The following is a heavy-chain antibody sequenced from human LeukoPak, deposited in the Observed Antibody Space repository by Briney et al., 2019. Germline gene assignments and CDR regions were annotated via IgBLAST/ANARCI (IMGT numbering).Heavy chain of an antibody. CDR2: ISSSSDCI. J-gene: IGHJ4*02. CDR1: GITFSTYW. Sequence: GGSLRLSCAASGITFSTYWMNWVRQAPGKGLEWVSSISSSSDCIYYADSVKGRFTISRDNAKNSLYLQMNSLRAEDTAVYYCAISEGRSGYYLEVDYWGQGTLVTVSS. D-gene: IGHD3-22*01. CDR3: AISEGRSGYYLEVDY. V-gene: IGHV3-21*01.